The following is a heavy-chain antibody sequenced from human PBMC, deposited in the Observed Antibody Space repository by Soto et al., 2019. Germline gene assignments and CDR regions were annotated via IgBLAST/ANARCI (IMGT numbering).Heavy chain of an antibody. D-gene: IGHD5-12*01. CDR3: ASDSVGSGYD. CDR2: IYYSGST. Sequence: QVQLQESGPGLVKPSETLSLTCTVSGGSISSYYWSWIRQPPGKRLECIGYIYYSGSTHYNPSLKSRVTLSVDTSKNQFSLELRSVTAADTAVYYCASDSVGSGYDWGQGALVTVSS. V-gene: IGHV4-59*01. J-gene: IGHJ4*02. CDR1: GGSISSYY.